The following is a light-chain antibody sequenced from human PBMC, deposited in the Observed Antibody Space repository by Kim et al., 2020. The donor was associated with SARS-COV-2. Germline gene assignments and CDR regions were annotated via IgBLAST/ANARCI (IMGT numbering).Light chain of an antibody. CDR3: QQYYSTPSWT. J-gene: IGKJ1*01. CDR2: WAS. CDR1: QSVLYSSNNKNY. Sequence: DIVMTQSPDSLAVSLGERATINCKSSQSVLYSSNNKNYLAWYQQKPEQPPKLLIYWASTRESGVPDRFSGSGSGTDFTLTISSLQAEDVAVYYCQQYYSTPSWTFGQGTKVDIK. V-gene: IGKV4-1*01.